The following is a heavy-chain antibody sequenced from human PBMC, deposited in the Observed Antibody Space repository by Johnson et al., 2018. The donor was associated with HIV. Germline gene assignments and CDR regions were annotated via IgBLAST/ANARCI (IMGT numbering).Heavy chain of an antibody. Sequence: QVQLVESGGGVVQPGRSLRLSCVVSGFTFSSYAMHWVRQAPGKGLEWVAVMSYDESNTYYADSVKGRFTISRDNSKNTLYLQMNSLRADDTAVYYCAGVTGADDAFDIWGQWTMVIVSS. CDR3: AGVTGADDAFDI. J-gene: IGHJ3*02. CDR1: GFTFSSYA. CDR2: MSYDESNT. D-gene: IGHD2-21*02. V-gene: IGHV3-30*04.